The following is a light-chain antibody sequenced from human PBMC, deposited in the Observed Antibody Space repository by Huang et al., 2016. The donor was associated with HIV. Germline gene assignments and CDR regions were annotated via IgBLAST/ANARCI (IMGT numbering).Light chain of an antibody. CDR3: QQSSSPPPT. Sequence: DIQMTQSPSSLSASVGDRVNITCRATQSVTKYLNWYQQKPGKAPKVLIYGASSLQTGVPSRFSGSGSGTDFTLTISSLQPEDFATYYCQQSSSPPPTFGPGTKVDIK. CDR1: QSVTKY. CDR2: GAS. V-gene: IGKV1-39*01. J-gene: IGKJ3*01.